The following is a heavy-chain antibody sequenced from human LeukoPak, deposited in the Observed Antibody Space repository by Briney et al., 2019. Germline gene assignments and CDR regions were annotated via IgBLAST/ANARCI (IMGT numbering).Heavy chain of an antibody. V-gene: IGHV3-48*03. CDR3: TTLTMASNFDY. CDR1: RFSFSVYE. CDR2: ISSSSTTR. D-gene: IGHD5-24*01. Sequence: GGSLRLSCAASRFSFSVYEMHSVRQATGKGLGWISDISSSSTTRYYADSVRGRFSIYRDNAKNSLYLQMNSLRAEDTAVYYCTTLTMASNFDYWGQGTLVTVSS. J-gene: IGHJ4*02.